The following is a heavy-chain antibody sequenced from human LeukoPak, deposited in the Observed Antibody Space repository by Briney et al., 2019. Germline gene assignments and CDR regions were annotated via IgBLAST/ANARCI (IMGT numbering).Heavy chain of an antibody. CDR3: AKGPNYFDS. V-gene: IGHV3-74*01. Sequence: PGGSLRLSCAASGFSFSNYWMHWVRQAPGKGLVWVTRMNSDGSATYYADSVQGRFTISRDNAKNTLYLQMNSLRAEDMAMYFCAKGPNYFDSWGQGTLVTVSS. J-gene: IGHJ4*02. CDR2: MNSDGSAT. CDR1: GFSFSNYW.